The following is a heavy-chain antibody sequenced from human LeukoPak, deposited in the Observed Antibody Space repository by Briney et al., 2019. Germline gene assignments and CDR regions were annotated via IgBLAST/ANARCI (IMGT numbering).Heavy chain of an antibody. CDR3: ARGRHATFYFDY. V-gene: IGHV1-46*01. Sequence: ASVKVSCKASGYTFTTYYLHWVRQAPGQGLEWMGIINPSGGSTDYAQKFQGRVTVTRDMSTSTVFMELSSLRSEDTAMYYCARGRHATFYFDYWGQGSLVTVSS. CDR2: INPSGGST. CDR1: GYTFTTYY. J-gene: IGHJ4*02. D-gene: IGHD1-1*01.